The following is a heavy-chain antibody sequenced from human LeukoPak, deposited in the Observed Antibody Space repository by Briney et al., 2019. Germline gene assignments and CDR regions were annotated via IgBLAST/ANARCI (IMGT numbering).Heavy chain of an antibody. J-gene: IGHJ4*02. CDR3: ARSGVATCHY. Sequence: PGGSLRLSCQASGFTFTNYAMGWVRQAPGKGLEWVSSINPDDGGSFFADSVKGRFTISRDDSRSVVYLQMNSLRAEDTAVYYCARSGVATCHYWGQGILVTVSS. D-gene: IGHD2-15*01. CDR1: GFTFTNYA. V-gene: IGHV3-23*01. CDR2: INPDDGGS.